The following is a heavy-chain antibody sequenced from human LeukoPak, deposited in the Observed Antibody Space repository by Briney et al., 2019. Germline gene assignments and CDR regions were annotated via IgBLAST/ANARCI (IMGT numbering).Heavy chain of an antibody. V-gene: IGHV1-8*01. CDR2: MNPNSGNT. J-gene: IGHJ4*02. D-gene: IGHD6-19*01. CDR3: ATKLSSGWYELRFDY. Sequence: GASVKVSCKASGYTFTSYDINWVRQATGQGLEWMGWMNPNSGNTGYAQEFQGRVTMTRNTSISTAYMELSSLRSEDTAVYYCATKLSSGWYELRFDYWGQGTLVTVSS. CDR1: GYTFTSYD.